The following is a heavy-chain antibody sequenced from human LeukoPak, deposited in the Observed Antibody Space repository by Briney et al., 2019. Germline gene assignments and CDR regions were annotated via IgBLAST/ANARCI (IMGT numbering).Heavy chain of an antibody. J-gene: IGHJ3*02. V-gene: IGHV4-39*07. CDR3: ARDDPRDAFDI. CDR1: GGSISTSNYY. Sequence: PSETLSLTCTVSGGSISTSNYYWGWIRQPPGKGLEWIGNIFYSGSTYYSPSLRSRVTISLDTSRNQFSLKLSSVTAADTAVYYCARDDPRDAFDIWGQGTMVTVSS. CDR2: IFYSGST.